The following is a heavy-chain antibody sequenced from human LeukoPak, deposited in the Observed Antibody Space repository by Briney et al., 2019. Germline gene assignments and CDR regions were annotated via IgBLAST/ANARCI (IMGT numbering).Heavy chain of an antibody. CDR3: AKDRSGGALDI. D-gene: IGHD2-15*01. Sequence: GRSLRLSCAASGFTFSSYGMHWVRQAPGKGLEWVAVISYDGSNKYYADSAKGRFTISRDNSKNTLYLQMNSLRAEDTAVYYCAKDRSGGALDIWGQGTMVTVSS. CDR2: ISYDGSNK. V-gene: IGHV3-30*18. J-gene: IGHJ3*02. CDR1: GFTFSSYG.